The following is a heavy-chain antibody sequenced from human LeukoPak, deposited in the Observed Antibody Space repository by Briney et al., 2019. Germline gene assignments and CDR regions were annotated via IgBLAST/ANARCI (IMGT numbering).Heavy chain of an antibody. Sequence: SVKVSCKASGGTFSSYAISWVRQAPGQGLEWMGGIIPIFGTANYAQKFQGRVTITADESTSTAYMELSSLRSEDTAVYYCVTSHSGGSCYSCYYGMDVWGQGTTVTVSS. CDR1: GGTFSSYA. D-gene: IGHD2-15*01. CDR2: IIPIFGTA. V-gene: IGHV1-69*13. CDR3: VTSHSGGSCYSCYYGMDV. J-gene: IGHJ6*02.